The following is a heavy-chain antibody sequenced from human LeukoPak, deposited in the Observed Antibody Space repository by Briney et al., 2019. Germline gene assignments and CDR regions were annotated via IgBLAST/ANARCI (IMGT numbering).Heavy chain of an antibody. CDR3: AKDRAVTSDSNYVVY. CDR1: GFPFSSYT. J-gene: IGHJ4*02. Sequence: VGSLRLSCAASGFPFSSYTMSWVRQAPGMGLEWVSAISASGGSTYYADSVKGRFTISRDSSKNTLYLQMNSLRAEDTAIYYCAKDRAVTSDSNYVVYWGQGTLVTVSS. CDR2: ISASGGST. D-gene: IGHD3-3*01. V-gene: IGHV3-23*01.